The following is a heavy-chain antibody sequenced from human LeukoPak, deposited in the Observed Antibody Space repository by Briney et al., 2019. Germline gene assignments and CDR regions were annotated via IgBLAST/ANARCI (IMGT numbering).Heavy chain of an antibody. CDR1: GYTFTGYY. V-gene: IGHV1-2*02. CDR2: INPNSGGT. CDR3: ARNYYDSSGYWGYYYYGMDV. Sequence: GASVKVSCKASGYTFTGYYMHWVRQAPGQGLEWMGWINPNSGGTNYAQKFQGRVTMTRDTSISTAYMELSRLRSDDTAVYYCARNYYDSSGYWGYYYYGMDVWGQGTTVTVSS. J-gene: IGHJ6*02. D-gene: IGHD3-22*01.